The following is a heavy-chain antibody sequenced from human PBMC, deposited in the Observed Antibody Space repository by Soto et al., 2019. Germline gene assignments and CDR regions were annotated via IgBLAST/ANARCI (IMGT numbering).Heavy chain of an antibody. Sequence: ASVKVSCKASGGTFSSYAISWVRQAPGQGLEWMGGIIPIFGTANYAQKFQGRVTITADESTSTAYMELSSLRSEDTAVYYCARDRWGGRPVGMGYYYYGMDVWGQGTTVTVSS. J-gene: IGHJ6*02. D-gene: IGHD1-26*01. CDR2: IIPIFGTA. CDR3: ARDRWGGRPVGMGYYYYGMDV. V-gene: IGHV1-69*13. CDR1: GGTFSSYA.